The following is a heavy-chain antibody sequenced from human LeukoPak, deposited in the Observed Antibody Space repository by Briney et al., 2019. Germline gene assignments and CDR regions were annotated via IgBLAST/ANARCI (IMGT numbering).Heavy chain of an antibody. D-gene: IGHD3-22*01. CDR1: GFTFSSNW. CDR2: INNDGSRI. Sequence: GSLRLSCAASGFTFSSNWMHWVRQASGKGLVLVSHINNDGSRINYAESVKGRFTVSRDNAKNTLYLQMNSLRAEDTAVYYCATSMAGYNWFDPWGQGTLVTVSS. CDR3: ATSMAGYNWFDP. J-gene: IGHJ5*02. V-gene: IGHV3-74*01.